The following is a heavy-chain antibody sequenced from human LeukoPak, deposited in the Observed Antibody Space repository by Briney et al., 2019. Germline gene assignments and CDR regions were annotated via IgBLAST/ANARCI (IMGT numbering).Heavy chain of an antibody. Sequence: SETLSLTCTVSGGSISSSSYYWGWIRQPPGKGLEWIGSIYYSGSTYYNPSLKSRVTISVDTSKNQFSLKLSSVTAADTAVYYCARADVMDTAMVNWGQGTLVTVSS. CDR3: ARADVMDTAMVN. CDR1: GGSISSSSYY. V-gene: IGHV4-39*07. CDR2: IYYSGST. D-gene: IGHD5-18*01. J-gene: IGHJ4*02.